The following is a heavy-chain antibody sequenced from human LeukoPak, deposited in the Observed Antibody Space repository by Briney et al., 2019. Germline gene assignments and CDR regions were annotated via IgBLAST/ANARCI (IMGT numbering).Heavy chain of an antibody. CDR3: ARVLPLFYYDSSGRFDP. CDR2: IIPIFGTA. Sequence: SVKVSCKASGGTFSSYAISWVRQAPGQGLEWMGGIIPIFGTANYAQKFQGRVTITTDESTSTAYMELSSLRSEDTAVYYCARVLPLFYYDSSGRFDPWGQGTLVTVSS. J-gene: IGHJ5*02. CDR1: GGTFSSYA. D-gene: IGHD3-22*01. V-gene: IGHV1-69*05.